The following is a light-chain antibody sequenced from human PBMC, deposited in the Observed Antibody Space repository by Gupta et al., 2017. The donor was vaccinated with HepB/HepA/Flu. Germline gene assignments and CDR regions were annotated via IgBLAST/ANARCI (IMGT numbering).Light chain of an antibody. CDR2: VVS. CDR3: QQSHSFMWT. V-gene: IGKV1-39*01. Sequence: IQLTQSPSSLSASVGDSVTITCRASQSISNVLHWYQQKPGKAPKLVISVVSKLSSGVPSRVSGSGIGTDFTLTIISLQPDDFATYYCQQSHSFMWTFGQGTK. CDR1: QSISNV. J-gene: IGKJ1*01.